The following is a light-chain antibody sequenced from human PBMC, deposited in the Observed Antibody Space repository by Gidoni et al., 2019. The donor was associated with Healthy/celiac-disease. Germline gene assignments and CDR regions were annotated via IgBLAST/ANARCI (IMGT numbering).Light chain of an antibody. V-gene: IGKV1-5*03. CDR1: QSISSW. CDR3: QQYNSYPWT. CDR2: KAS. J-gene: IGKJ1*01. Sequence: DIQMTQSPSTLSASGGDRVTITCRDSQSISSWLAWYQQKPGKAPKLLIYKASRLECGVPSRFSGSGSGTDFTLTISSLQPDDFATYYCQQYNSYPWTFGQGTKVEIK.